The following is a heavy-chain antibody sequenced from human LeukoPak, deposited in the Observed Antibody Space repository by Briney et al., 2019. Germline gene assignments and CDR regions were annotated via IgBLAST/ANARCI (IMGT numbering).Heavy chain of an antibody. V-gene: IGHV3-48*03. J-gene: IGHJ5*02. CDR3: ARDAGITVAHNWFDP. Sequence: GGSLRLSCAASGVTFSSYEMNWVRQAPGKGLEWVSYIGSSGNTIYYADSVKGRFIISRDNAKNSLYLQMNSLRDEDTAVYYCARDAGITVAHNWFDPWGQGTLVIVSS. D-gene: IGHD6-19*01. CDR1: GVTFSSYE. CDR2: IGSSGNTI.